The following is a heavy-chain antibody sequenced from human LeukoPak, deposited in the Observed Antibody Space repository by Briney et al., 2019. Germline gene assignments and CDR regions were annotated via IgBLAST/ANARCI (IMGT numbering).Heavy chain of an antibody. CDR1: GGSISSSSYY. D-gene: IGHD3-22*01. J-gene: IGHJ5*02. Sequence: SETLSLTCTVSGGSISSSSYYWGWIRQPPGKGLEWIGSIYYSGSTYYNPSLKSRVTISVDTSKNQFSLKLSSVTAADTAVYYCARVGSYDSSLGVWFDPWGQGTLVTVSS. CDR3: ARVGSYDSSLGVWFDP. V-gene: IGHV4-39*07. CDR2: IYYSGST.